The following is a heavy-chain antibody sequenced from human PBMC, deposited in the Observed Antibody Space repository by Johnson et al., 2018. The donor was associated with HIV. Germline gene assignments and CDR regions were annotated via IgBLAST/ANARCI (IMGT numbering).Heavy chain of an antibody. CDR1: GFTFSSYA. CDR3: ARAVRGYSYGLDS. Sequence: QVQLVESGGGVVQPGRSLRLSCAASGFTFSSYAMHWVRQAPGRGLEWVAVISYDGTDKYYADSVRGRFTISRDNSKNTLYLQRNSLRAEDTAVYYCARAVRGYSYGLDSWGQGTMVTVSS. J-gene: IGHJ3*02. V-gene: IGHV3-30*14. D-gene: IGHD5-18*01. CDR2: ISYDGTDK.